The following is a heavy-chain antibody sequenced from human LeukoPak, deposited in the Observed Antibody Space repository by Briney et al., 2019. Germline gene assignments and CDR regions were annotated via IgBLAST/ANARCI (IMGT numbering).Heavy chain of an antibody. CDR1: GFTFSTYG. D-gene: IGHD4-23*01. CDR3: ASLTVVNNSNY. Sequence: PGGSLRLSCAASGFTFSTYGVHWVRQAPGKGLEWVALISYDGGHNYYADSVKGRVTISRDNSKNTLYLQMNSLRPEDTAVYYCASLTVVNNSNYWGQGTLVTVSS. J-gene: IGHJ4*02. CDR2: ISYDGGHN. V-gene: IGHV3-30*03.